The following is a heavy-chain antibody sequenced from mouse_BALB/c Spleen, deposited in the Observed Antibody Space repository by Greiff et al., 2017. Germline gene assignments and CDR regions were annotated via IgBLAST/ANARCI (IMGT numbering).Heavy chain of an antibody. CDR1: GYTFSSYW. J-gene: IGHJ3*01. V-gene: IGHV1-9*01. CDR2: ILPGSGST. CDR3: ARGAMITTGAY. D-gene: IGHD2-4*01. Sequence: VQLQQSGAELMKPGASVKISCKATGYTFSSYWIEWVKQRPGHGLEWIGEILPGSGSTNYNEKFKGKATFTADTSSNTAYMQLSSLTSEDSAVYYCARGAMITTGAYWGQGTLVTVSA.